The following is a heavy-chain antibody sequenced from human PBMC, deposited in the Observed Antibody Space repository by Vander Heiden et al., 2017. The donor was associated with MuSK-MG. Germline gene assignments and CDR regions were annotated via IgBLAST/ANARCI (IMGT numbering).Heavy chain of an antibody. D-gene: IGHD3-10*01. CDR2: IIPILGIA. V-gene: IGHV1-69*04. CDR1: GGTFSSYA. Sequence: QVQLVQSGAEVKKPGSSVKVSCKASGGTFSSYAISWVRQAPGQGLEWMGRIIPILGIANYAQKFQGRVTITADKSTSTAYMELSSLRSEDTAVYYCASDRGGTYYYDSGSDYWGQGTLVTVSS. CDR3: ASDRGGTYYYDSGSDY. J-gene: IGHJ4*02.